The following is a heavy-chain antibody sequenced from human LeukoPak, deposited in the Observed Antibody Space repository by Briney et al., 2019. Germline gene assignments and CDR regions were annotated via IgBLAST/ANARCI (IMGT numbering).Heavy chain of an antibody. Sequence: PSETLSLTCTVSGDSINSLDLWSWVRQPPGKGLEWIGEMYLSGTTHSNPSVKSRVTISIDKSKNQFSLKLSSVTAADTAVYYCARVNSLVPHFDYWGQGTLVTVSS. V-gene: IGHV4-4*02. J-gene: IGHJ4*02. CDR2: MYLSGTT. CDR1: GDSINSLDL. CDR3: ARVNSLVPHFDY.